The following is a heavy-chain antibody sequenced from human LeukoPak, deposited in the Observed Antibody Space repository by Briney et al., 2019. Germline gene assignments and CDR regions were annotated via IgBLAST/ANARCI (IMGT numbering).Heavy chain of an antibody. D-gene: IGHD6-13*01. V-gene: IGHV4-39*07. CDR3: ARRYSSSWPTFRDAFDI. CDR2: IYYSGST. Sequence: PSETLSLTCTVSGDSISSSSYYWGWIRQPPGKGLEWIGSIYYSGSTYYNPSLKSRVTISVDTSKNQFSLKLSSVTAADTAVYYCARRYSSSWPTFRDAFDIWGQGTMVTVSS. CDR1: GDSISSSSYY. J-gene: IGHJ3*02.